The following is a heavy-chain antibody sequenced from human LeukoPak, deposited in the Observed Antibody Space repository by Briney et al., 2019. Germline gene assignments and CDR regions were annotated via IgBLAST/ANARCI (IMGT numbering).Heavy chain of an antibody. Sequence: PGGSLRLSCAASGFTFSSYIMNWVRQAPGKGLEWVSSISSSSSYIYYADSVKGRFTISKDNAKNSLYLQMNSLRAEDTAVYYCARDEYDAFDIWGQGTMVTVSS. V-gene: IGHV3-21*01. CDR3: ARDEYDAFDI. CDR2: ISSSSSYI. J-gene: IGHJ3*02. D-gene: IGHD2/OR15-2a*01. CDR1: GFTFSSYI.